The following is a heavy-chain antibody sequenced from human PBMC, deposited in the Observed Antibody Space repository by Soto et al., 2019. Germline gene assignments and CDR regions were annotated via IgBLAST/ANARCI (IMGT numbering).Heavy chain of an antibody. D-gene: IGHD3-3*01. CDR3: ARSLRDYDFWSGYNY. Sequence: VQLVESGGGLVQPGGSLRLSCAASGFTFSSYSMNWVRQAPGKGLEWVSSISSSSSYIYYADSVKGRFTISRDNAKNSLYLQMNSLRAEDTAVYYCARSLRDYDFWSGYNYWGQGTLVTVSS. CDR1: GFTFSSYS. CDR2: ISSSSSYI. V-gene: IGHV3-21*01. J-gene: IGHJ4*02.